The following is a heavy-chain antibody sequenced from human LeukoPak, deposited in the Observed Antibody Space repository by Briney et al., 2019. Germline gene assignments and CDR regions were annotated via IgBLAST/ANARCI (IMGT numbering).Heavy chain of an antibody. CDR1: GFTFSSYS. Sequence: GGSLRLSCAASGFTFSSYSMNWVRQAPGKGLEWVSSISSSSSYIYYADSVKGRFTISRDNAKNSLYLQMNSLRAEDTAVYYCAREFWGPIAVVGSRSAFDIWGQGTMVTVSS. CDR2: ISSSSSYI. V-gene: IGHV3-21*01. CDR3: AREFWGPIAVVGSRSAFDI. J-gene: IGHJ3*02. D-gene: IGHD6-19*01.